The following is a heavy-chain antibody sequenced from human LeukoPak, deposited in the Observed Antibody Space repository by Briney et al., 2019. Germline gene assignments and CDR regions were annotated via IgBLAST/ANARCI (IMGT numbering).Heavy chain of an antibody. J-gene: IGHJ5*02. CDR1: GVSISSSSYY. CDR3: ARNLNTGYCSSTSCSSARGRRINWFDP. CDR2: IYYSGST. D-gene: IGHD2-2*01. Sequence: SETLSLTCTVSGVSISSSSYYWGWIRQPPGKGLEWIGSIYYSGSTYYNPSLKSRVTISVDTSKNQFSLKLSSVTAADTAVHYCARNLNTGYCSSTSCSSARGRRINWFDPWGQGTLVTVSS. V-gene: IGHV4-39*07.